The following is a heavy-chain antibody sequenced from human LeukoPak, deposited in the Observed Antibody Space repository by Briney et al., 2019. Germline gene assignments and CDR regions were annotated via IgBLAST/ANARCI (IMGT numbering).Heavy chain of an antibody. V-gene: IGHV1-69*13. D-gene: IGHD3-10*01. CDR2: IIPIFGTA. Sequence: SVKVSCTASGGTFSSYAISWVRQAPGQGLEWMGGIIPIFGTANYAQKFQGRVTITADESTSTAYMELSSLRSEDTAVYYCASEGGYGEYYFDYWGQGTLVTVSP. CDR1: GGTFSSYA. CDR3: ASEGGYGEYYFDY. J-gene: IGHJ4*02.